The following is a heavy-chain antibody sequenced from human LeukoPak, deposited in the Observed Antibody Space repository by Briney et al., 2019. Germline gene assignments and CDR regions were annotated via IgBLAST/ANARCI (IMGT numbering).Heavy chain of an antibody. CDR2: MNPNSGNT. CDR3: ARGQYYDILTGYYYYYYGMDV. CDR1: GYTFTSYD. V-gene: IGHV1-8*01. Sequence: ASVKVSCKASGYTFTSYDINWVRQATGQGLEWTGWMNPNSGNTGYAQKFQGRVTMTRNTSISTAYMELSSLRSEDTAVYYCARGQYYDILTGYYYYYYGMDVWGQGTTVTVSS. J-gene: IGHJ6*02. D-gene: IGHD3-9*01.